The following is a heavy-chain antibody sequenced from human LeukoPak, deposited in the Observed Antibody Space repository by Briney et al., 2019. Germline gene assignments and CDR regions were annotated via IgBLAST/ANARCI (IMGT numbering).Heavy chain of an antibody. J-gene: IGHJ5*02. CDR2: MYRGDRT. Sequence: PGGSLRLSCAASGFTVSSNYMSWVRQAPGKGLEWVSFMYRGDRTYYADSVKGRFTMSRDDMEKTVYLQKDSLRAEDTAVYYCASSHCTAGSCNWFDPWGQGTLVTASS. V-gene: IGHV3-66*01. CDR3: ASSHCTAGSCNWFDP. CDR1: GFTVSSNY. D-gene: IGHD2-8*02.